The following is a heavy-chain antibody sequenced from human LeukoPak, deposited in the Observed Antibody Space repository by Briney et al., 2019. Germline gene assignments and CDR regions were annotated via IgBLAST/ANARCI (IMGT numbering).Heavy chain of an antibody. CDR1: GFTVSSNY. CDR3: AIVQPERGGSTWFDP. CDR2: IYSGGST. V-gene: IGHV3-53*01. J-gene: IGHJ5*02. D-gene: IGHD1-1*01. Sequence: GGSLRLSCAASGFTVSSNYMSWVRQAPGKGLEWVSVIYSGGSTYYADSVKGRFTISRDNSKNTLYLQMNSLRAEDTAVYYCAIVQPERGGSTWFDPWGQGTLVTVSS.